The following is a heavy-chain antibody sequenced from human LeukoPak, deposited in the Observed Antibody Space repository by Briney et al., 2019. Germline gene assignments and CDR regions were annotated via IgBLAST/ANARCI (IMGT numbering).Heavy chain of an antibody. D-gene: IGHD3-22*01. V-gene: IGHV1-2*02. J-gene: IGHJ3*01. CDR1: GYTFTGYY. Sequence: ASVKVSCKASGYTFTGYYMHWVRQAPGQGLEWMGWINPNSGGTNYAQKFQGRVTMTRDTSISTAYMELSRLRSDDTAVYYCARDRSEHYDRSAYSWNDAFDLWGQGTMVTVSS. CDR2: INPNSGGT. CDR3: ARDRSEHYDRSAYSWNDAFDL.